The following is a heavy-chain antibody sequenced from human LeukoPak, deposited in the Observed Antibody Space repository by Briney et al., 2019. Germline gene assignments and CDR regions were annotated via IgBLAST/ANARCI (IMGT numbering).Heavy chain of an antibody. J-gene: IGHJ4*02. Sequence: ASVKVSCKATGYTFTDYYMHWVRQAPGQGLEWMGWINPNSGGTNYAQKFQGRVTMTRDTSISTAYMELSRLRSDDTAVYYCARDLNRFGVYSSGFRKDDYWGQGTLVTVSS. D-gene: IGHD6-19*01. CDR2: INPNSGGT. V-gene: IGHV1-2*02. CDR3: ARDLNRFGVYSSGFRKDDY. CDR1: GYTFTDYY.